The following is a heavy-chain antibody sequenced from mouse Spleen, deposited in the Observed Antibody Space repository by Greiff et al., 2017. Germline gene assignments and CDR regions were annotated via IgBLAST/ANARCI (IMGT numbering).Heavy chain of an antibody. D-gene: IGHD2-4*01. CDR1: GLNIKDDY. Sequence: VQLKQSGAELVRPGASVKLSCTASGLNIKDDYMHWVKQRPEQGLEWIGWIDPENGDTEYASKFQGKATITADTSSNTAYLQLSSLTSEDTAVYYCTTRGVYYDYDEVDYWGQGTTLTVSS. CDR2: IDPENGDT. V-gene: IGHV14-4*01. CDR3: TTRGVYYDYDEVDY. J-gene: IGHJ2*01.